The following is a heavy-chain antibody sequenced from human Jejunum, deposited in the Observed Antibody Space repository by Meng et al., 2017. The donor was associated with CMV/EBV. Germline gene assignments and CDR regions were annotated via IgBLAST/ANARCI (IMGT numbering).Heavy chain of an antibody. V-gene: IGHV3-53*01. J-gene: IGHJ4*02. Sequence: GFAVTNSYMSWGRQAPGKGLEWGSVTYTGGSTFYSDSVKGRFTVSRDSFNNTLSLQMNSLRDEDTALYYCVRHMYNFGVVTAIENWGQGTQVTVSS. CDR2: TYTGGST. D-gene: IGHD2-21*02. CDR3: VRHMYNFGVVTAIEN. CDR1: GFAVTNSY.